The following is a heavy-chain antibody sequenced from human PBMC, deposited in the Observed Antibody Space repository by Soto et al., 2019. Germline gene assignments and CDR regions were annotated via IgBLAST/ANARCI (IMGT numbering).Heavy chain of an antibody. CDR3: ARDVLVYYYYYCMDF. Sequence: GSLRLSCAASGFTFSSYAMHWVRQAPGKGLEWVAVISYDGSNKYYADSVKGRITISRDNSKNTLYLQMNSLRSEDTAVYYCARDVLVYYYYYCMDFWGQGTTVTVSS. V-gene: IGHV3-30-3*01. J-gene: IGHJ6*02. CDR2: ISYDGSNK. CDR1: GFTFSSYA. D-gene: IGHD3-10*02.